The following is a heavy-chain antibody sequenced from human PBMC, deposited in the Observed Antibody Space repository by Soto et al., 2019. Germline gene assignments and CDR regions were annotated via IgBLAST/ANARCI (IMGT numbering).Heavy chain of an antibody. CDR3: ARDRVLLWFGELKASYGMDV. CDR2: IYYSGST. D-gene: IGHD3-10*01. J-gene: IGHJ6*02. Sequence: SETLSLTCTVSGGSISSGGYYWSWIRQHPGKGLEWIGYIYYSGSTYYNPSLKSRVTISVDTSKNQFSLKLSSVTAADTAVYYCARDRVLLWFGELKASYGMDVWGQGTTVTSP. CDR1: GGSISSGGYY. V-gene: IGHV4-31*03.